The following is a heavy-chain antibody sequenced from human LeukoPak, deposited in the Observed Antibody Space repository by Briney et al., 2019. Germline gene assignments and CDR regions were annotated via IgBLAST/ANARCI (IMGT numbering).Heavy chain of an antibody. CDR3: ARDAEIWGSYRLPL. V-gene: IGHV4-30-4*01. CDR2: IYYSGST. J-gene: IGHJ4*02. D-gene: IGHD3-16*02. CDR1: RGSISRCDYY. Sequence: SQTLSLTCTVSRGSISRCDYYWSWIRQPPGKGLEWIGYIYYSGSTYYNPSLKSRVTISVDTSKNQFSLKLSSVTAADTAVYYCARDAEIWGSYRLPLWGQGTLVTVSS.